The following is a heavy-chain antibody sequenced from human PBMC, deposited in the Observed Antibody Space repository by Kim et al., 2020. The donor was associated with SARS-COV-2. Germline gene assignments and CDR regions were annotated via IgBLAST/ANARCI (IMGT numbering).Heavy chain of an antibody. CDR2: FDPEDGET. CDR3: ATARYYDSTEGWRNWFDP. D-gene: IGHD3-22*01. J-gene: IGHJ5*02. CDR1: GYTLTELS. V-gene: IGHV1-24*01. Sequence: ASVKVSCKVSGYTLTELSMHWVRQAPGKGLEWMGGFDPEDGETIYAQKFQGRVTMTEDTSTDTAYMELSSLRSEDTAVYYCATARYYDSTEGWRNWFDPWGQGTLVTVSS.